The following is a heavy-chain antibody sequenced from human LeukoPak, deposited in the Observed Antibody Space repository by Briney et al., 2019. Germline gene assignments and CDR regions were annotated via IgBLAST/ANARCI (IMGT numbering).Heavy chain of an antibody. Sequence: GGSLRLSCAASGFTFDDYAMHWVRQAPGKGQEWVSGISWNSGSIGYADSVKGRFTISRGNAKSSLYLQMNSLRAEDTALYYCAKEATAIAAAGTGWDYFDYWGQGTLVTVSS. CDR3: AKEATAIAAAGTGWDYFDY. J-gene: IGHJ4*02. V-gene: IGHV3-9*01. D-gene: IGHD6-13*01. CDR1: GFTFDDYA. CDR2: ISWNSGSI.